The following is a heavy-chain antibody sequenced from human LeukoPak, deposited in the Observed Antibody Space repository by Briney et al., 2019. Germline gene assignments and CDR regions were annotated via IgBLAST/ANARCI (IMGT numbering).Heavy chain of an antibody. Sequence: GRSLRLSCAASGFTFSSYAMHWVRQAPGKGLEWVAVISYDGSNKYYADSVKGRFTISRDNSKNTLYLQMNSLRAEDTAVYYCARDPNYDSSGYHHWYFDLWGRGTLVTVSS. CDR1: GFTFSSYA. CDR2: ISYDGSNK. D-gene: IGHD3-22*01. CDR3: ARDPNYDSSGYHHWYFDL. V-gene: IGHV3-30-3*01. J-gene: IGHJ2*01.